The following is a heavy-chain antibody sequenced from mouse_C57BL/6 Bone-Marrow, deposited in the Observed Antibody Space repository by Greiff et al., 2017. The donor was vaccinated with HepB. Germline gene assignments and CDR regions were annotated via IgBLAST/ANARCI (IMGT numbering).Heavy chain of an antibody. V-gene: IGHV5-6*01. CDR3: ARQSDYYGSSSFAY. CDR1: GFTFSSYG. J-gene: IGHJ3*01. Sequence: EVKLMESGGDLVKPGGSLKLSCAASGFTFSSYGMSWVRQTPDKRLEWVATISSGGSYTYYPDSVKGRFTIARDNAKNTLYLHMSSLKSEDTAMYYCARQSDYYGSSSFAYWGQGTLVTVSA. D-gene: IGHD1-1*01. CDR2: ISSGGSYT.